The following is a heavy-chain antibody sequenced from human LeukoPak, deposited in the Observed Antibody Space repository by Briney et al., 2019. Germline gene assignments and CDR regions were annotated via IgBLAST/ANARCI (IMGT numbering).Heavy chain of an antibody. V-gene: IGHV3-11*01. J-gene: IGHJ4*02. Sequence: GGSLRLSCAASGFTFSDYYMSWIRQAPGRGLEWVSYISSSGKYIYYADSVEGRFTISRDNAKNSLYLQMNSLRAEDTAIYYCARSHKYDSSGFPGSLWGQGALVTVSS. CDR3: ARSHKYDSSGFPGSL. CDR1: GFTFSDYY. CDR2: ISSSGKYI. D-gene: IGHD3-22*01.